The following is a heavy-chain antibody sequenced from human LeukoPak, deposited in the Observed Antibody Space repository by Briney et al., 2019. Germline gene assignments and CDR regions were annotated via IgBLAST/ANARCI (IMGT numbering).Heavy chain of an antibody. Sequence: RRPLRLSCAASGFTFSSYAMHWVRQAPGKGLEWVAVISYDGSNKYYADSVKGRFTISRDNSKNTLYLQMNSLRAEDTAVYYCARDTKWFGEITTFDYWGQGTLVTVSS. J-gene: IGHJ4*02. D-gene: IGHD3-10*01. CDR2: ISYDGSNK. V-gene: IGHV3-30*04. CDR3: ARDTKWFGEITTFDY. CDR1: GFTFSSYA.